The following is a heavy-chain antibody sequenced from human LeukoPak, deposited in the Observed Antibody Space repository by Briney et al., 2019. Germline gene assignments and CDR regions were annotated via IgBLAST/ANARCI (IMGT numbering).Heavy chain of an antibody. CDR1: GFTFSSYW. J-gene: IGHJ4*02. CDR2: IKKDGSEK. D-gene: IGHD6-6*01. CDR3: ARGEWSSSPFDY. V-gene: IGHV3-7*01. Sequence: PGGSLRLSCAASGFTFSSYWMSWVRQAPGKGLEWVANIKKDGSEKYSVDSVKGRFTISRDNAKNSLYLQLNSLRAEDTALYYCARGEWSSSPFDYWGQGTLVTVSS.